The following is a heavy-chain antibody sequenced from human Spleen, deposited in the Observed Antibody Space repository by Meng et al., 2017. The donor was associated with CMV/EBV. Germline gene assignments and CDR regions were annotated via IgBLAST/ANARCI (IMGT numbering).Heavy chain of an antibody. CDR2: IYSGGSST. Sequence: GGSLRLSCAASGFTFSSYAMRWVRQAPGKGLEWVSVIYSGGSSTYYADSVKGRFTISRDNSKNKVSLQMNSLRAEDTAVYYCAKDLASPDDGLLYYGMDVWGQGTTVTVSS. V-gene: IGHV3-23*03. CDR3: AKDLASPDDGLLYYGMDV. D-gene: IGHD1-1*01. J-gene: IGHJ6*02. CDR1: GFTFSSYA.